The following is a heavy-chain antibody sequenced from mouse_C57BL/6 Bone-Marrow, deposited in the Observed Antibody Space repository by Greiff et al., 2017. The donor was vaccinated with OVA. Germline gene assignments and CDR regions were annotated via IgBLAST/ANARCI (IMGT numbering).Heavy chain of an antibody. J-gene: IGHJ1*03. CDR1: GYTFTSYW. V-gene: IGHV1-64*01. Sequence: QVQLQQPGAELVKPGASVKLSCKASGYTFTSYWMHWVTQRPGQGLEWIGMIPPNSGSTNYNEKFKSKATLTVAKSSSTAYMHLSSLTSEEAAVYYCERRISTMLRYFDVWGTGTTVTGSS. CDR2: IPPNSGST. CDR3: ERRISTMLRYFDV. D-gene: IGHD1-1*02.